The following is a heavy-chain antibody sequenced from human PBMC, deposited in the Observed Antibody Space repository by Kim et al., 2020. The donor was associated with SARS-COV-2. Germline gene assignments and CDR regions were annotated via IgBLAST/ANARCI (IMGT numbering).Heavy chain of an antibody. CDR1: GFTFSSYW. CDR2: IKQDGSEK. J-gene: IGHJ6*02. Sequence: GGSLRLSCAASGFTFSSYWMTWVRQTPEKGLEWVATIKQDGSEKQSVDAVTGRGTITRDNAKNSLSLHMNSLSVDDRAMYYCSRLGYSSSSYFGMGVWGQGTTVTVSS. CDR3: SRLGYSSSSYFGMGV. D-gene: IGHD6-6*01. V-gene: IGHV3-7*02.